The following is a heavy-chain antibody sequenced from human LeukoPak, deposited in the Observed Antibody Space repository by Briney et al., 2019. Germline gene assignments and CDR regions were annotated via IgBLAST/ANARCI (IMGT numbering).Heavy chain of an antibody. V-gene: IGHV3-30*04. CDR3: ARDSGGDGYNPHY. D-gene: IGHD5-24*01. J-gene: IGHJ4*02. CDR2: ISYDGSNK. CDR1: GFTLSSYA. Sequence: GRSLRLSCAASGFTLSSYAMHWVRQAPGKGLEWVAVISYDGSNKYYADSVKGRFTISRDNSKNTLYLQMNSLKAEDTAVYYCARDSGGDGYNPHYWGQGTLVTVSS.